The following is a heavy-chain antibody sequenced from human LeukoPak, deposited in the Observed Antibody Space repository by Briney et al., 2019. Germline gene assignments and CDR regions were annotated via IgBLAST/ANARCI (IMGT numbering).Heavy chain of an antibody. CDR1: GGSISSYY. Sequence: PSETLSLTCTVSGGSISSYYWSWIRQPPGKGLEWIGYIYYSGSTNYNPSLKSRVTISVDTSKNQFSLKLSSVTAADTAMYYCAKGQRSSGPFDYWGQGPLVTVSS. V-gene: IGHV4-59*12. CDR3: AKGQRSSGPFDY. J-gene: IGHJ4*02. D-gene: IGHD6-25*01. CDR2: IYYSGST.